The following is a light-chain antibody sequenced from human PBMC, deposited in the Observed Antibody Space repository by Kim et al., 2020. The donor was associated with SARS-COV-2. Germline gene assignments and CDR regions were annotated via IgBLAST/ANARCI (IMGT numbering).Light chain of an antibody. CDR2: EVS. CDR3: SSYADSSNLV. V-gene: IGLV2-8*01. Sequence: QSALTQPPSASGSPGQSVTISCAGTSSDVGGHNFVSWYQQHPGRAPKLMIYEVSERPSGVPDRFSGSKSGNTASLTVSGLQAEDEADYYCSSYADSSNLVFGGGTQLTVL. CDR1: SSDVGGHNF. J-gene: IGLJ2*01.